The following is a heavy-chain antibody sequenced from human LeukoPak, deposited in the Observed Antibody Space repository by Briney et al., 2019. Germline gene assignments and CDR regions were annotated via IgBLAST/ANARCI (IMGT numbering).Heavy chain of an antibody. CDR2: INADGSST. J-gene: IGHJ4*02. V-gene: IGHV3-74*01. CDR3: AREPIVGVHFDY. D-gene: IGHD1-26*01. Sequence: GGSLRLSCAASGFTFSSYWMHWVRQAPGKGLVWVSHINADGSSTTYADSVMGRFTISRDNAKNTLYLQMNSLRAEDTAVYYCAREPIVGVHFDYWGQGTLVTVSS. CDR1: GFTFSSYW.